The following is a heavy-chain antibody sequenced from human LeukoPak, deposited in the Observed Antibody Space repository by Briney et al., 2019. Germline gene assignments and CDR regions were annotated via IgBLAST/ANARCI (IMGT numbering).Heavy chain of an antibody. Sequence: ASVKVSCKASGGTFSSYAVSWVRQAPGQGLEWMGRIIPILGIANYAQKFQGRVTITADKSTSTAYMELSSLRSEDTAVYYCAIRDLLVDYWGQGTLVTVSS. CDR1: GGTFSSYA. D-gene: IGHD5-24*01. CDR3: AIRDLLVDY. V-gene: IGHV1-69*04. J-gene: IGHJ4*02. CDR2: IIPILGIA.